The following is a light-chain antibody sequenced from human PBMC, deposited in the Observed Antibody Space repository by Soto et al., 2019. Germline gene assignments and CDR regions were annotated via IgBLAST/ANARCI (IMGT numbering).Light chain of an antibody. V-gene: IGKV2D-29*01. CDR1: QSLLHSDGKTY. J-gene: IGKJ1*01. CDR2: EVS. Sequence: DIVMTQTPISLSVTPGQPTSISCKSSQSLLHSDGKTYLSWYLQKPGQPPQLLISEVSNRFSGVADRFSGSWSGTDFTQKISRVEADDVGVYYCMQSLELPRTFGQGTKVEIK. CDR3: MQSLELPRT.